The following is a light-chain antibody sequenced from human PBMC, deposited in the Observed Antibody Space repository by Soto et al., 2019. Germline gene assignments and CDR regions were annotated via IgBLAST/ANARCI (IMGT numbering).Light chain of an antibody. Sequence: EIVLTQSPGTLSLSPGERATLSCRASQTLSTNSLAWYQQRPGQTPRLLIYAASTRDTDIPDRFNGSGSGTDFALTINRLEPEAFAVYYCQQYDASPLTFGPGTTVDVK. CDR1: QTLSTNS. CDR2: AAS. V-gene: IGKV3-20*01. CDR3: QQYDASPLT. J-gene: IGKJ3*01.